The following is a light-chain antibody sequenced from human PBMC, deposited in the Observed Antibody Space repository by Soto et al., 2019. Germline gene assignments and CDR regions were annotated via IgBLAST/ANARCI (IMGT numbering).Light chain of an antibody. CDR3: QQYDNLPPLT. J-gene: IGKJ4*01. CDR1: QDINNY. CDR2: DAS. V-gene: IGKV1-33*01. Sequence: DLQMTQSPSSLSASVGDRVTITCQASQDINNYLNWYQQKPGKAPKLLIYDASNLETGVPSRFSGSGSGTGFTFTISSLQPEDIATYYCQQYDNLPPLTFGGGTKVEIK.